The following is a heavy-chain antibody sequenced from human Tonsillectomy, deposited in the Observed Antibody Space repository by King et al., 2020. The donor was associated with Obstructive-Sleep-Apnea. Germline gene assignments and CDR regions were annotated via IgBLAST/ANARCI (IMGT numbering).Heavy chain of an antibody. CDR1: GGAISSSTYY. J-gene: IGHJ6*02. V-gene: IGHV4-39*07. Sequence: LQLQESGPGLVRPSETLSLTCTVSGGAISSSTYYWCWIRQPPGKGLEWIGSIYYSGSTYYNPSLRSRLTISVDTSKNQFSLSVTSVTAAATAPYFCARDSSYGGAEGPKGMDDWGLGTTVIVSS. D-gene: IGHD4/OR15-4a*01. CDR3: ARDSSYGGAEGPKGMDD. CDR2: IYYSGST.